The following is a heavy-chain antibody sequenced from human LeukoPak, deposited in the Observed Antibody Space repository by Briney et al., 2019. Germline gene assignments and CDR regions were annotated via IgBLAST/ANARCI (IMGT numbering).Heavy chain of an antibody. CDR2: INPSGGST. D-gene: IGHD4-23*01. CDR1: GYTFTGYY. Sequence: ASVKVSCKASGYTFTGYYMHWVRQAPGQGLEWMGIINPSGGSTSYAQKFQGRVTMTRDTSTSTVYMELSSLRSEDTAVYYCARDLRLSTVVTPYFDYWGQGTLVTVSS. CDR3: ARDLRLSTVVTPYFDY. V-gene: IGHV1-46*01. J-gene: IGHJ4*02.